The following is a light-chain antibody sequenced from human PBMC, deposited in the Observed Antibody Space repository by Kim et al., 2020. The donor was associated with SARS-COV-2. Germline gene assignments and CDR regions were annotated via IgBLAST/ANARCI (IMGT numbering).Light chain of an antibody. CDR2: TAS. CDR3: HQHGGPART. CDR1: QSVRSNY. J-gene: IGKJ1*01. V-gene: IGKV3-20*01. Sequence: EVVLTQSPGTLSLSPGERATLSCRASQSVRSNYLAWYQQKPGQAPRLLIYTASSRATSIPDRFSGSGSGTYFTLTISRLEPEDFAVYYCHQHGGPARTFGQGTRVDIK.